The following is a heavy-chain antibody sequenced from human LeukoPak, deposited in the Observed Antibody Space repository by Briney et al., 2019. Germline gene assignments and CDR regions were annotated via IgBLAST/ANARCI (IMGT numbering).Heavy chain of an antibody. CDR1: GGSISSYY. CDR2: IYYSGST. J-gene: IGHJ5*02. V-gene: IGHV4-59*01. CDR3: ARSVYVGAPAGWFDP. D-gene: IGHD1-26*01. Sequence: KSSETLSLTCTVSGGSISSYYWSWIRQPPGKGLEWIGYIYYSGSTNYNPSPKSRVTISVDTSKNQFSLKLSSVTAADTAVYYCARSVYVGAPAGWFDPWGQGTLVTVSS.